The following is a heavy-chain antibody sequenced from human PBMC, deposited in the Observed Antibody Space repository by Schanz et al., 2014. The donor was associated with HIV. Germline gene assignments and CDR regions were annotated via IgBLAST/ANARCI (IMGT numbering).Heavy chain of an antibody. CDR3: ARDRFQGGSRGGFYYYGMDV. V-gene: IGHV3-21*05. D-gene: IGHD3-10*01. CDR1: GFTFRTYS. J-gene: IGHJ6*02. CDR2: ISSNSNSK. Sequence: EMQLVESGGGLVKPGGSLRLSCAASGFTFRTYSMKWVRQAPGKGLEWISYISSNSNSKHYTDSLKGRFTISRDNAKNSVYLQMNFLQDEDTAVYYCARDRFQGGSRGGFYYYGMDVWGPGITVTVSS.